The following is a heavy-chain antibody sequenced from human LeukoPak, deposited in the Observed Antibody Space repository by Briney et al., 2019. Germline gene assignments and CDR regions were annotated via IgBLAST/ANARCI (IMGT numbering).Heavy chain of an antibody. CDR1: GGTFSSYA. CDR2: IIPIFGTA. CDR3: ARVKCSGGSCYEIDY. D-gene: IGHD2-15*01. Sequence: SVKVSCKASGGTFSSYAISWVRQAPGQGLEWMGGIIPIFGTANYAQKFQGRVTITADESTSTAYMELSSLRSEDTAVYYCARVKCSGGSCYEIDYRGQGTLVTVSS. J-gene: IGHJ4*02. V-gene: IGHV1-69*13.